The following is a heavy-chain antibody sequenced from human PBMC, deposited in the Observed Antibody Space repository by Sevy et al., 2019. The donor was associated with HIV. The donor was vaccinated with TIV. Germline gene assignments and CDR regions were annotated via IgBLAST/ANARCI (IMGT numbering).Heavy chain of an antibody. CDR1: GFTFSSYS. CDR3: ARGVQTYDAFDI. Sequence: GGSLRLSCAASGFTFSSYSMNWVRQAPGKGLEWVSSISGISNYIYYADSVKGRFSISRDNAKNSLYLQMNSLRAEDTAIYYCARGVQTYDAFDICGQGTMVTVSS. D-gene: IGHD6-6*01. V-gene: IGHV3-21*01. J-gene: IGHJ3*02. CDR2: ISGISNYI.